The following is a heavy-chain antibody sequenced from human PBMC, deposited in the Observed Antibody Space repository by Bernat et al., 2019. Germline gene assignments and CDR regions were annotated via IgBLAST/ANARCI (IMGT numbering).Heavy chain of an antibody. CDR2: ISYDGSNK. D-gene: IGHD4-11*01. CDR1: GFTFSSYA. V-gene: IGHV3-30-3*01. CDR3: ARDRSVTTTVDYFQH. Sequence: VQLVESGGGLVQPGGSLRLSCAASGFTFSSYAMHWVRQAPGKGLEWVAVISYDGSNKYYADSVKGRFTISRDNSKNTLYLQMNSLRAEDTAVYYCARDRSVTTTVDYFQHWGQGTLVTVSS. J-gene: IGHJ1*01.